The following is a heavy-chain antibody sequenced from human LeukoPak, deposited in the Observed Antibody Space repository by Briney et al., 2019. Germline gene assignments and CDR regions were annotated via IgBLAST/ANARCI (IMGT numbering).Heavy chain of an antibody. CDR2: ISSSSTYI. CDR3: ARDSGSGFFYGMDV. CDR1: GFTFSANS. Sequence: GGSLRLSCVASGFTFSANSMNWVRQAPGKGLEWVSSISSSSTYIYYANSVKGRFTISRDNTKNSLYLQMNSLRAEDTAVYYCARDSGSGFFYGMDVWGQGTPVTVSS. D-gene: IGHD3-10*01. J-gene: IGHJ6*02. V-gene: IGHV3-21*01.